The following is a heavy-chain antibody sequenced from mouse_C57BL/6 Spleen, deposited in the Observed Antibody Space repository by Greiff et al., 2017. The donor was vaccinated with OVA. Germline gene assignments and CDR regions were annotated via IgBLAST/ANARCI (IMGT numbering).Heavy chain of an antibody. J-gene: IGHJ4*01. CDR1: GYTFTSYW. CDR2: IHPNSGST. CDR3: ARWGTTVPMDY. D-gene: IGHD1-1*01. Sequence: QVQLQQPGAELVKPGASVKLSCKASGYTFTSYWMHWVKQRPGQGLEWIGMIHPNSGSTNYNEKFKSKATLTVDKSSSTAYMQLSSLTSEDCAVYYCARWGTTVPMDYWGQGTSVTVSS. V-gene: IGHV1-64*01.